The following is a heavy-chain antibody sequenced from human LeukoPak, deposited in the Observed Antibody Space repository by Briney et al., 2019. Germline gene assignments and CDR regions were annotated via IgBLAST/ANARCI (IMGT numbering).Heavy chain of an antibody. Sequence: GVSLRLSCSASGFTFRTYAMHWVRQAPGKGLEYVSAISSNADRIYYADLVTGRFTIPSNNSKHTLYLQSVSLLTEDTARYYCVKVIDWNYQPTFDYWGRGTLVTVS. CDR2: ISSNADRI. V-gene: IGHV3-64D*06. D-gene: IGHD1-7*01. CDR3: VKVIDWNYQPTFDY. CDR1: GFTFRTYA. J-gene: IGHJ4*02.